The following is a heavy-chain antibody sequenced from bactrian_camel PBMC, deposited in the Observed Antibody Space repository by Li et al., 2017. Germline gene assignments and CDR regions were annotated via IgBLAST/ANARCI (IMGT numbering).Heavy chain of an antibody. J-gene: IGHJ4*01. V-gene: IGHV3S63*01. CDR3: ASEYGGTWYGPGY. CDR2: ISENDNI. CDR1: YTYNSPC. D-gene: IGHD6*01. Sequence: HVQLVESGGGSVQAGGSLRLSCVYTYNSPCIGWFRQVPGKAGEGVACISENDNINYADSVKGRFTISRDNAKNTVYLQMNSLKSDDTALYYCASEYGGTWYGPGYWGQGTQVTVS.